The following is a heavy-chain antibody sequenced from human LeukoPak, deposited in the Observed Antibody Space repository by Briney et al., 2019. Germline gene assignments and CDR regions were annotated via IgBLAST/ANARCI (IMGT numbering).Heavy chain of an antibody. CDR2: IYTSGST. CDR3: ARRFDTSGWVDY. Sequence: SETLSLTCTVSGVSISSYYWSWIRQPAGKGLEWIGRIYTSGSTNYNPSLKSRVTMSVDTSKNQFSLKLTSVTAADTAVYYCARRFDTSGWVDYWGQGTLVTVSS. J-gene: IGHJ4*02. CDR1: GVSISSYY. D-gene: IGHD6-19*01. V-gene: IGHV4-4*07.